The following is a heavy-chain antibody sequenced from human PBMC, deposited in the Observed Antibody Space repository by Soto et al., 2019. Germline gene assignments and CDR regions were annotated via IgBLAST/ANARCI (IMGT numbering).Heavy chain of an antibody. CDR2: IIPMFGTA. D-gene: IGHD2-21*01. Sequence: QVQLVQSGAEVKKPGSSVEVSCKASGGTFSTYAISWVRQAPGQGLEWMGGIIPMFGTANYAQKFQDRVTIRADVSTSIAYMELSRLTSEDTAVYYCARAQGDRLYYSGMDGWGQGTTVTVSS. CDR3: ARAQGDRLYYSGMDG. J-gene: IGHJ6*02. CDR1: GGTFSTYA. V-gene: IGHV1-69*12.